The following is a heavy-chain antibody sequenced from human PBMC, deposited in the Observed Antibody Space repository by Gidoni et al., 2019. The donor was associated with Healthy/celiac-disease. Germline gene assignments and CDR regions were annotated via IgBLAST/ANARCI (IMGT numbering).Heavy chain of an antibody. J-gene: IGHJ6*02. Sequence: EVQLVESGGGLVQPGGSLRLSCAASGFTFSSYWMSWVRQAPGKGLEWVANIKQDGSEKYYVDSVKGRFTISRDNAKNSLYLQMNSLRAEDTAVYYCARDDYDILTGYYIYYGMDVWGQGTTVTVSS. V-gene: IGHV3-7*01. CDR3: ARDDYDILTGYYIYYGMDV. CDR2: IKQDGSEK. CDR1: GFTFSSYW. D-gene: IGHD3-9*01.